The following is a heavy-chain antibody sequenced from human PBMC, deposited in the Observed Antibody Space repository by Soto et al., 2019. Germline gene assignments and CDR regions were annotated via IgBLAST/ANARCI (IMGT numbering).Heavy chain of an antibody. V-gene: IGHV3-23*01. CDR1: GFTFSSYA. D-gene: IGHD4-4*01. J-gene: IGHJ6*02. CDR2: ISGSGGST. Sequence: GGSLRLSCAAPGFTFSSYAMSWVRQAPGKGLEWVSAISGSGGSTYYADSVKGRFTISRDNSKNTLYLQMNSLRAEDTAVYYCAKDLDYSPASDYYYGMDVWGQGTTVTVSS. CDR3: AKDLDYSPASDYYYGMDV.